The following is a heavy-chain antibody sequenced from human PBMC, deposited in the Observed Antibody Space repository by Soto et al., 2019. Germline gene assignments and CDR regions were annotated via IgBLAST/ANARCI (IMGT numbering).Heavy chain of an antibody. CDR1: GDSFNDYY. D-gene: IGHD5-12*01. J-gene: IGHJ6*03. V-gene: IGHV1-2*04. CDR3: ARESGGATATLDYYYFYMDV. Sequence: VQLVQSGAEVRKPGASVKVSCKSSGDSFNDYYIHWVRQAPGQGLEWMGWINPNGGVTKYAQKFQGWVTMTRDTSIRTVYMERSRLRSDDTAVYYCARESGGATATLDYYYFYMDVWGKGTTVTVSS. CDR2: INPNGGVT.